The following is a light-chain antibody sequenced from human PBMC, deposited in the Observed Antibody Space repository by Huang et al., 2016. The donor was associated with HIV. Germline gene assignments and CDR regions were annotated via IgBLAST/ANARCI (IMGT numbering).Light chain of an antibody. CDR1: QSVGSN. J-gene: IGKJ2*01. CDR2: GAS. Sequence: EIVMTQSPATLSMSPGERATLSCRASQSVGSNLAWYQQKPGQAPRLLIYGASTRATGIPASFSGSESGTEFTLTISSLQSEDFAVYYCQQYNNWPPNTFGQGTKLEIK. V-gene: IGKV3-15*01. CDR3: QQYNNWPPNT.